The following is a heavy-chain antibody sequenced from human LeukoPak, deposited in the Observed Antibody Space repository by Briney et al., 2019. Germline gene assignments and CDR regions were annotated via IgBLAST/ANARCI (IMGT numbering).Heavy chain of an antibody. D-gene: IGHD4-17*01. J-gene: IGHJ4*02. V-gene: IGHV1-69*05. CDR3: AATTRPPIRVVYYFDY. CDR1: GGTFSSYA. CDR2: IIPIFGTA. Sequence: GASVKVSCKASGGTFSSYAISWVRQAPGQGLEWMGGIIPIFGTANYAQKFQGRVTITTDESTNTAYMELSSLRSEDTAVYYCAATTRPPIRVVYYFDYWGQGTLVTVSS.